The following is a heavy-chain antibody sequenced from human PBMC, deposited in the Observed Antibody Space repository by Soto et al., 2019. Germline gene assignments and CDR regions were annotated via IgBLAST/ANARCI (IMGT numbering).Heavy chain of an antibody. CDR2: IIPIFGTA. CDR3: ARVPGSGWYRGSYYYGMDV. D-gene: IGHD6-19*01. J-gene: IGHJ6*02. Sequence: SVKVSCKASGGTFSSYAISWVRQAPGQGLEWMGGIIPIFGTANYAQKFQGRVTITADESTSTAYMELSSLRSEDTAVYYCARVPGSGWYRGSYYYGMDVWGQGATVTVSS. V-gene: IGHV1-69*13. CDR1: GGTFSSYA.